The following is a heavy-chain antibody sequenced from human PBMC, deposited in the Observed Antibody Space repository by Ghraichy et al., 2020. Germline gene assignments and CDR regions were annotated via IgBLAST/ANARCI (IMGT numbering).Heavy chain of an antibody. CDR2: ISSSSDYI. Sequence: GGSLRLSCAASGFTFISYSMNWVRQAPGKGLEWVAAISSSSDYIHYADSVRGRFTISRDIADSSLYLKMNSLRVEDTAVYYCARGLQWEPPDYWGQGTLVTVSS. J-gene: IGHJ4*02. CDR3: ARGLQWEPPDY. V-gene: IGHV3-21*01. CDR1: GFTFISYS. D-gene: IGHD1-26*01.